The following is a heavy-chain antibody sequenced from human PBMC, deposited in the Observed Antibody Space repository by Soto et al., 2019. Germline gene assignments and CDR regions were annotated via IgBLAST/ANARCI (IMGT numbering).Heavy chain of an antibody. J-gene: IGHJ6*02. V-gene: IGHV4-4*02. Sequence: SETLSLTCAVSGGSISSSNWWSWVRQPPGKGLEWIGEIYHSGSTNYNPSLKSRVTISVDKSKNQFSLKLSSVTAADTAVYYCAREQLRFLEWLPHYYYYGMDVWGQGTKVTVSS. D-gene: IGHD3-3*01. CDR3: AREQLRFLEWLPHYYYYGMDV. CDR1: GGSISSSNW. CDR2: IYHSGST.